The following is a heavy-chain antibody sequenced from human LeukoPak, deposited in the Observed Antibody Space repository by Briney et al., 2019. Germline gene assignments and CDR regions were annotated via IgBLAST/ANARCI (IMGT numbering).Heavy chain of an antibody. Sequence: ETLSLTCTVSGGSISSSSYYWGWVRQAPGKGLEWVSYISSSSSTIYYADSVKGRFTISRDNAKNSLYLQMNSLRAEDTAVYYCARLPGRLVRNYFDYWGQGTLVTVSS. CDR1: GGSISSSSYY. D-gene: IGHD6-19*01. CDR2: ISSSSSTI. J-gene: IGHJ4*02. V-gene: IGHV3-48*01. CDR3: ARLPGRLVRNYFDY.